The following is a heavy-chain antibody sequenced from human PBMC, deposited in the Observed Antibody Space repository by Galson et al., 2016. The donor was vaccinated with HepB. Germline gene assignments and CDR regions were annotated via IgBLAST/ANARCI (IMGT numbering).Heavy chain of an antibody. CDR1: GFTFSSYW. Sequence: SLRLSCAASGFTFSSYWMSWVRQAPGKGLDWVANIKQDGSEKFYVDSVKGRFTISRDNAKNSLYLQLNSLRAEDTAVYYCARDLLHFVLVPAAGTFDIWGQGTMVTVSS. CDR2: IKQDGSEK. J-gene: IGHJ3*02. D-gene: IGHD2-2*01. V-gene: IGHV3-7*01. CDR3: ARDLLHFVLVPAAGTFDI.